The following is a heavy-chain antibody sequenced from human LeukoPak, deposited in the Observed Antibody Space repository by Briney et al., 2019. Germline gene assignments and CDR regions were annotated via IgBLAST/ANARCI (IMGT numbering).Heavy chain of an antibody. CDR3: ARELCGGDCHRGWFDP. CDR1: GYTFTSYY. CDR2: INPSGGST. J-gene: IGHJ5*02. D-gene: IGHD2-21*02. Sequence: GASVKVSCKASGYTFTSYYMHWVRQAPGQGLEWMGIINPSGGSTSYAQKFQGRVTMTRDPSTSTVYMELSSLRSEDTAVYYCARELCGGDCHRGWFDPWGQGTLVTVSS. V-gene: IGHV1-46*01.